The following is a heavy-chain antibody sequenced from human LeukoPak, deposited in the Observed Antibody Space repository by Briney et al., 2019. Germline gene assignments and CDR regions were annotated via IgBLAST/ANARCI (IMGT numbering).Heavy chain of an antibody. CDR3: TRMTTGHDY. V-gene: IGHV4-34*01. Sequence: SETLSLTCAVSGVSFNDYYWSWVRQTPGKGLEWIGEINHSGYTNDSPSLKSRVTLSIDTSRKQFSLTLRSVTVADTGIYYCTRMTTGHDYWGQGTLVTVSS. CDR2: INHSGYT. J-gene: IGHJ4*02. D-gene: IGHD4-17*01. CDR1: GVSFNDYY.